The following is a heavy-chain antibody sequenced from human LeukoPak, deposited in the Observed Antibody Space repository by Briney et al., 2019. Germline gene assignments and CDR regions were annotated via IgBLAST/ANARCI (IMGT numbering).Heavy chain of an antibody. V-gene: IGHV4-61*02. CDR2: IYTSGST. D-gene: IGHD3-22*01. CDR3: ARSPDYYDSSGTAY. CDR1: GGSISSGSYY. J-gene: IGHJ1*01. Sequence: SQTLALTCTVSGGSISSGSYYWSWIRQPAGKGLEWIGRIYTSGSTNYNPSLKSRVTISVDRSKNQFSLTLSSVTAAHTTVYYCARSPDYYDSSGTAYWGQGTLVTVSS.